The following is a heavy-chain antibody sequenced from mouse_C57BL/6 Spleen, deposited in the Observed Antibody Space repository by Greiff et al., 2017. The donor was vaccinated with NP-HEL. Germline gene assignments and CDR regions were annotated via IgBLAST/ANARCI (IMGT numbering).Heavy chain of an antibody. J-gene: IGHJ3*01. CDR3: TTAVFAY. V-gene: IGHV14-4*01. CDR2: IDPENGDT. CDR1: GFNIKDDY. Sequence: DVQLQESGAELVRPGASVKLSCTASGFNIKDDYMHWVKQRPEQGLEWIGWIDPENGDTEYASKFQGKATITADTSSNTAYLQLSSLTSEDTAVYYCTTAVFAYWGQGTLVTVSA.